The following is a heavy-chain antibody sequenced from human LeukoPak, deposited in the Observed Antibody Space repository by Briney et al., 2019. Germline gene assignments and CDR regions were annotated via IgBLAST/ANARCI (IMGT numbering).Heavy chain of an antibody. D-gene: IGHD6-19*01. CDR3: ARGGSGWNSDY. CDR1: GYTFTSYG. V-gene: IGHV1-18*01. Sequence: ASVKVSCKASGYTFTSYGITWVRQAPGQGLEWMGWISPYNGNTNYAQKFQGRVTMTTDTSVTTASMEVRSLRSDDTAVYYCARGGSGWNSDYWGQGTLVTVSS. J-gene: IGHJ4*02. CDR2: ISPYNGNT.